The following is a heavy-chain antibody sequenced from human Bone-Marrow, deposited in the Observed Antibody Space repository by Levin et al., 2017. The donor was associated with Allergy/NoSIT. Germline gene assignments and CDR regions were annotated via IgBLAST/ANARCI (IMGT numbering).Heavy chain of an antibody. CDR2: MNPNSGNT. V-gene: IGHV1-8*01. Sequence: ASVKVSCKASGYTFTSYDINWVRQATGQGLEWMGWMNPNSGNTGYAQKFQGRVTMTRNTSISTAYMELSSLRSEDTAVYYCARGVHGDWLLSFDYYYYMDVWGKGTTVTVSS. CDR1: GYTFTSYD. CDR3: ARGVHGDWLLSFDYYYYMDV. J-gene: IGHJ6*03. D-gene: IGHD3/OR15-3a*01.